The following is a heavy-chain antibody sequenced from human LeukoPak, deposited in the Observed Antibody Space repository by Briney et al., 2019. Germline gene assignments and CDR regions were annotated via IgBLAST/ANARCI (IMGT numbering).Heavy chain of an antibody. CDR1: GFTFSTYG. CDR3: AKQRAGTSWSPDY. CDR2: ISSDGSNQ. Sequence: GGSLRLSCAASGFTFSTYGMHWVRQAPGKGLEWVTVISSDGSNQYYADSVKGRFTISRDNPKNTLHPEMNSLRVEDTAVYYCAKQRAGTSWSPDYWGQGTLVTVSS. V-gene: IGHV3-30*18. D-gene: IGHD6-13*01. J-gene: IGHJ4*02.